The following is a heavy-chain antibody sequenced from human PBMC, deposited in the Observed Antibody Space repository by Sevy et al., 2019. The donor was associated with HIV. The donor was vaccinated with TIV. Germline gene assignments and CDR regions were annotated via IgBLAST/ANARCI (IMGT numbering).Heavy chain of an antibody. CDR2: INPNTSDT. J-gene: IGHJ3*02. CDR3: ARDFLAVTSIPSDAFDI. CDR1: GYSFTGYY. D-gene: IGHD2-21*02. Sequence: ASVKVSCKASGYSFTGYYMNWVRQAPGQGLAWMGWINPNTSDTTYSEKFEGRVTMTRDSSLSTAYLELRGLRSDDTAVYYCARDFLAVTSIPSDAFDIWGQGTLVTVSS. V-gene: IGHV1-2*02.